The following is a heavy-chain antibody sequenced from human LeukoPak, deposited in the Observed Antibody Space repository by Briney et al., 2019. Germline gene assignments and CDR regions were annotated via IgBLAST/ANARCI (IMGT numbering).Heavy chain of an antibody. CDR2: IFQGGGEI. J-gene: IGHJ3*01. D-gene: IGHD1-26*01. V-gene: IGHV3-23*01. Sequence: GGSLRLSCAASGFTFSDFAMIWVRQSPGKKGLEWVSSIFQGGGEIHYADSVRGRFTISRDNSRNTLYLQMNSLRAEDTAVYYCAKRAFSGSYYSAFDVWGQGTMVTVSS. CDR3: AKRAFSGSYYSAFDV. CDR1: GFTFSDFA.